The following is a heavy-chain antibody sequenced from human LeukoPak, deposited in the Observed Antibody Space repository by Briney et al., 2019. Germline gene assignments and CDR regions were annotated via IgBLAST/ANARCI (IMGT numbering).Heavy chain of an antibody. CDR3: ARSPEYYCSSTSCLYYYGMDV. D-gene: IGHD2-2*01. CDR1: GFTFSDYY. V-gene: IGHV3-11*06. Sequence: GGSQRLSCAASGFTFSDYYMSWIRQAPGKGLEWVSYISSSSSYTNYADSVKGRFTISRDNAKNSLYLQMNSLRAEDTAVYYCARSPEYYCSSTSCLYYYGMDVWGQGTTVTVSS. J-gene: IGHJ6*02. CDR2: ISSSSSYT.